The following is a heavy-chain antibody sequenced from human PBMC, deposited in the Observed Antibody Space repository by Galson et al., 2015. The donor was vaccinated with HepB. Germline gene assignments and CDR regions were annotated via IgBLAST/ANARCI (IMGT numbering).Heavy chain of an antibody. Sequence: SVKVSCKASGDTFSRYAISWVRQAPGQGLEWMGGITPMFGTANYAQKLQGRVTITADESTSTAYMELRNLRSEDTAVYYCAREGRAAVTNPVEYWGQGTLVTVSS. CDR1: GDTFSRYA. D-gene: IGHD6-13*01. CDR3: AREGRAAVTNPVEY. J-gene: IGHJ4*02. CDR2: ITPMFGTA. V-gene: IGHV1-69*13.